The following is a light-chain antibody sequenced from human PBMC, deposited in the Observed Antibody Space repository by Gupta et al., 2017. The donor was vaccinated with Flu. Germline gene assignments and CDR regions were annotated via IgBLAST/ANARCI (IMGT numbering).Light chain of an antibody. Sequence: GDRVTITCLTSEIINTYLNLYQQKPGKAPKLLIYVASHLQSGVPSRFSGSGSGTDFTLTISNIQLEDFATYYCQQSQSSWLTFGGGTKVEI. CDR2: VAS. CDR1: EIINTY. V-gene: IGKV1-39*01. CDR3: QQSQSSWLT. J-gene: IGKJ4*01.